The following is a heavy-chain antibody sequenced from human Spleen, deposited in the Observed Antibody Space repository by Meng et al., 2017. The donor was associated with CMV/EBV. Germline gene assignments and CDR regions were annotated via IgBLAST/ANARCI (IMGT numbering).Heavy chain of an antibody. V-gene: IGHV4-4*07. Sequence: QVQRRESGPGLVKPSETLSLTCTVSGDSMSDYYWSWIRQPAGKGLEWIGRIYTDGSINYNPSLKSRVTMSLDTSKNQFFLNLSSVTAADTAVYYCARGAHYYPRYFDYWGQGALVTVSS. D-gene: IGHD3-10*01. CDR2: IYTDGSI. J-gene: IGHJ4*02. CDR1: GDSMSDYY. CDR3: ARGAHYYPRYFDY.